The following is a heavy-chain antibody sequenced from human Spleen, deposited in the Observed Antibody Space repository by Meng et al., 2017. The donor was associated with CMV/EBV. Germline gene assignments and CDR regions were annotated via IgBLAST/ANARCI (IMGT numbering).Heavy chain of an antibody. CDR1: GYTFTSYG. V-gene: IGHV1-2*02. CDR3: ARDLAYCGGDCYGGYWFDP. D-gene: IGHD2-21*01. Sequence: ASVKVSCKASGYTFTSYGISWVRQAPGQGLEWMGWINPNSGGTNYAQKFQGRVTMTRDTSISTAYMELSRLRSDDTAVYYCARDLAYCGGDCYGGYWFDPWGQGTLVTVSS. CDR2: INPNSGGT. J-gene: IGHJ5*02.